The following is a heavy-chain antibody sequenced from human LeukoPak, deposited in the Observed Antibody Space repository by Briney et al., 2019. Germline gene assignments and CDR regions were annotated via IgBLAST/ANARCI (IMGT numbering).Heavy chain of an antibody. CDR3: ASGKQLLWSKNAFDI. Sequence: GGSLRLSCAASGFTFSTYAMHWVRQVRQAPGKGLEWVAIISYDGSNKYYADSVKGRFTISRDNSKNTLYLQMNSLRAEDTAVYYCASGKQLLWSKNAFDIWGQGTMVTVSS. J-gene: IGHJ3*02. V-gene: IGHV3-30*03. CDR1: GFTFSTYA. CDR2: ISYDGSNK. D-gene: IGHD2-2*01.